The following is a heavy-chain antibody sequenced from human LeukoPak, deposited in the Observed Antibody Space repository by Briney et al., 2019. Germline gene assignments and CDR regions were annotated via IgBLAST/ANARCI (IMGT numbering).Heavy chain of an antibody. J-gene: IGHJ4*02. CDR2: ISAYNGNT. CDR3: ARDLRDYDFWSGYYGVFDY. Sequence: ASVKVSCKASGYTFTSYGVSWVRQAPGQGLEWMGWISAYNGNTNYAQKLQGRVTMTTDTSTSTAYMELRSLRSDDTAVYYCARDLRDYDFWSGYYGVFDYWGQGTLVTVSS. V-gene: IGHV1-18*01. CDR1: GYTFTSYG. D-gene: IGHD3-3*01.